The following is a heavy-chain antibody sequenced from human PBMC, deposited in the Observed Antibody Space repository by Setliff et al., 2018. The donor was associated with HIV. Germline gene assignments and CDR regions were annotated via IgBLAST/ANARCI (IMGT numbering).Heavy chain of an antibody. CDR3: ARDPGGLYCRSTSCQGGCFDP. V-gene: IGHV4-59*11. CDR1: GGSIRSHR. D-gene: IGHD2-2*01. Sequence: PSETLSLTCTVSGGSIRSHRWSWIRQPPGKGLEWIGNLYYNGNVNQNPSLKGRVTISVDTSKNQFSLKLRSVTAADTAVYYCARDPGGLYCRSTSCQGGCFDPWGQGTLVTVSS. J-gene: IGHJ5*02. CDR2: LYYNGNV.